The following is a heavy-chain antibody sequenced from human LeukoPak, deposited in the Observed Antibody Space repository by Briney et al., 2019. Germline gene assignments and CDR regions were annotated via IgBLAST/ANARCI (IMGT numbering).Heavy chain of an antibody. D-gene: IGHD3-3*01. V-gene: IGHV4-39*01. CDR2: IYYSGST. J-gene: IGHJ6*02. CDR1: GGSISSYY. Sequence: PSETLSLTCTVSGGSISSYYWGWIRQPPGKGLEWIGSIYYSGSTYYSPSLKSRVTISVDTSKNQFSLKLSSVTAADTAVYYCASAEGANFWSGYYYGYYYGMDVWGQGTTVTVSS. CDR3: ASAEGANFWSGYYYGYYYGMDV.